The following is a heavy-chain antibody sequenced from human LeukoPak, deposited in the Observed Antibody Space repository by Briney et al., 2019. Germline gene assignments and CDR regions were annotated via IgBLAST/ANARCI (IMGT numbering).Heavy chain of an antibody. CDR2: ISSSSSTI. V-gene: IGHV3-48*04. Sequence: GGSLRLSCAASGFTFSSYSMNWVRQAPGKGLEWVSYISSSSSTIYYADSVKGRFTISRDNAKNSLYLQMNSLRAEDTAVYYCASGSSSWYLVFDYWGQGTLVTVSS. CDR3: ASGSSSWYLVFDY. J-gene: IGHJ4*02. CDR1: GFTFSSYS. D-gene: IGHD6-13*01.